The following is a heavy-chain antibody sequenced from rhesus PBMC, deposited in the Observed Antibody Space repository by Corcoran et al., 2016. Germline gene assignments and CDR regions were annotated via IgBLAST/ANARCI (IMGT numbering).Heavy chain of an antibody. J-gene: IGHJ5-1*01. CDR1: GGSINSNY. Sequence: QVQLQESGPGLVKPSETLSLTCAVSGGSINSNYWSWIRQSPGTGLEWIGHIYGSSGSTYYNPSLKSRVTISTDTSNNQCSLKLSSVTAADTAVYYCARDRDDYGYYGCFDVWGPGVLVTVSS. D-gene: IGHD3-9*01. CDR3: ARDRDDYGYYGCFDV. CDR2: IYGSSGST. V-gene: IGHV4-160*01.